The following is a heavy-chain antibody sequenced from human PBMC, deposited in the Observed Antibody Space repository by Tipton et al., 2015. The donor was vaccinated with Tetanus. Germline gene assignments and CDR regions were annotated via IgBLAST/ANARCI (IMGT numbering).Heavy chain of an antibody. V-gene: IGHV4-59*01. Sequence: TLSLTCTVSGDSMTKYYWSWIRQPPGKGLEWISYIFHSGSTNYNPSLKSRVNISMDTSKNQISLKLTSVTAADTAVYFCARLREIVSRSGWAFDYWGQGILVTVSS. CDR3: ARLREIVSRSGWAFDY. CDR2: IFHSGST. CDR1: GDSMTKYY. D-gene: IGHD5/OR15-5a*01. J-gene: IGHJ4*02.